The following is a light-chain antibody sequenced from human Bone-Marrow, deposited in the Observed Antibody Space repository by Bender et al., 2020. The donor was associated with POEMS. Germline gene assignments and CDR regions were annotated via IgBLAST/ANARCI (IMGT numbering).Light chain of an antibody. CDR2: YVS. V-gene: IGLV2-11*01. CDR3: CSYGGSSTLI. J-gene: IGLJ2*01. Sequence: QSALTQPRSVSGSPGQSVTISCTGTSSDVGDSHYVYWYQQHPGKAPKLIIFYVSRRPSGVPDRFSGSKSDNTASLTISGLQAEDEADYHCCSYGGSSTLIFGGGTKLTVL. CDR1: SSDVGDSHY.